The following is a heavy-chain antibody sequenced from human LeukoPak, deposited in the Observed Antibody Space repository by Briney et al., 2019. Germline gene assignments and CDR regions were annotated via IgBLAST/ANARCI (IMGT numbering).Heavy chain of an antibody. J-gene: IGHJ5*02. CDR3: AKTIASLGSGSRYFDP. CDR2: MHPGESEI. CDR1: GYSFSNYW. D-gene: IGHD5/OR15-5a*01. V-gene: IGHV5-51*01. Sequence: ESLRISCKASGYSFSNYWLAWVRQKPGKGLEWMGIMHPGESEINYSPSFEGQVTISADTSISTAYLEWYSLKASDSAIYYCAKTIASLGSGSRYFDPWGQGTMITVSS.